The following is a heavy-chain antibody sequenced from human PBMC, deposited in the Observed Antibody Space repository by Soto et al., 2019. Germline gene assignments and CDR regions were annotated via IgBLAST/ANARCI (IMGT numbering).Heavy chain of an antibody. CDR2: ISGGGGST. V-gene: IGHV3-23*01. J-gene: IGHJ3*02. CDR1: EFTFRHYA. D-gene: IGHD6-13*01. CDR3: VKDAGYSNSWKCALDI. Sequence: GGSLRLSCAASEFTFRHYAMSWVRLAPGKGLEWVSAISGGGGSTHYADSVKGRFTVSRDNSKNILFLQMSSLRAEDTAIYYCVKDAGYSNSWKCALDIWGQGTLVTVSS.